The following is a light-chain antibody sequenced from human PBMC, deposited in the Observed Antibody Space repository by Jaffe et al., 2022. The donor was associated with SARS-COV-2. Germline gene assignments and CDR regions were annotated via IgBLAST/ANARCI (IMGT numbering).Light chain of an antibody. V-gene: IGKV3-20*01. CDR2: GAS. J-gene: IGKJ2*01. CDR1: QSVSSSS. Sequence: EIVLTQSPGTLSSSPGERATLSCRASQSVSSSSLAWYQQKAGQAPRLLIYGASSRATGIPDRFSGSGSGTDFTLTISRLEPEDFAVYYCQQYGSSPYTFGQGTKLEIK. CDR3: QQYGSSPYT.